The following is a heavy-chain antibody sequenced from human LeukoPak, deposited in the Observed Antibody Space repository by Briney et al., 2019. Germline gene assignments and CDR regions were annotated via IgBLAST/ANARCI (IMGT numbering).Heavy chain of an antibody. Sequence: ASVKVSCKASGYTFTGYYMHWVRQAPGQGLEWMGWINPNSGGTNYAQKFQGRVTMTRDTSISTAYMELSRLRSDDTAVYYCARRVVTASPYFDYWGQGTLATVSS. CDR2: INPNSGGT. CDR1: GYTFTGYY. V-gene: IGHV1-2*02. D-gene: IGHD2-21*02. J-gene: IGHJ4*02. CDR3: ARRVVTASPYFDY.